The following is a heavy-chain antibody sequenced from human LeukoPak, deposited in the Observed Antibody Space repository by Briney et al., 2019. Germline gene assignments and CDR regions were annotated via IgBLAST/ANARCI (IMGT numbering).Heavy chain of an antibody. CDR3: AKEFNRGLPDY. CDR1: GFTFSTYG. D-gene: IGHD2-21*01. V-gene: IGHV3-30*18. Sequence: GGPLRLSCAASGFTFSTYGMHWVRQAPGKGLEWVAVISYDGSNEYYADSVKGRFTISRDNSKNTLYPQMSSLRAEDTAVYYCAKEFNRGLPDYWGQGTLVTVPS. J-gene: IGHJ4*02. CDR2: ISYDGSNE.